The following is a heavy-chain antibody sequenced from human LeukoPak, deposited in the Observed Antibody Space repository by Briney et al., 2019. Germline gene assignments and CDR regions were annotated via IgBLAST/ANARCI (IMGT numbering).Heavy chain of an antibody. CDR2: ITDSGDTT. CDR3: AKDPNGDYVGAFDS. CDR1: GFTFSSFA. D-gene: IGHD4-17*01. J-gene: IGHJ3*02. V-gene: IGHV3-23*01. Sequence: GGSLRLSCAASGFTFSSFAMSWVRQAPGKGLEWVSTITDSGDTTYSADSVKGRFTISRDNSKNTLYLQMNSLRVEDTAVYYCAKDPNGDYVGAFDSWGQGTMVTVSS.